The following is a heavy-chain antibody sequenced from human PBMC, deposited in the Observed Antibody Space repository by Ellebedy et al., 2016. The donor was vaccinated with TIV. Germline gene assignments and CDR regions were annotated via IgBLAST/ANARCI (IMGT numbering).Heavy chain of an antibody. CDR2: IYPGDSDT. J-gene: IGHJ2*01. CDR1: GYSFTSYW. CDR3: ARHCRSSDSSGYPYWYFDL. V-gene: IGHV5-51*01. Sequence: GESLKISXKGSGYSFTSYWIGWVRQMPGKGLEWMGIIYPGDSDTRYSPSFQGQVTISADKSISTAYLQWSSLKASDTAMYYCARHCRSSDSSGYPYWYFDLWGRGTLVTVSS. D-gene: IGHD3-22*01.